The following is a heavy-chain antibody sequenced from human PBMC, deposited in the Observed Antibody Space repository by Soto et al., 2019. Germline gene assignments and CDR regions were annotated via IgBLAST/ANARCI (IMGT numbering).Heavy chain of an antibody. CDR3: AKDLVWFGELSSFDY. D-gene: IGHD3-10*01. V-gene: IGHV1-69*13. CDR2: IIPIFGTA. J-gene: IGHJ4*02. Sequence: SVKVSCKASGGTFSSYAISWVRQAPGQGLEWMGGIIPIFGTANYAQKIQGRVTITADESTSTVYMELSSLRSEDTAVYFCAKDLVWFGELSSFDYWGQGTLVTVSS. CDR1: GGTFSSYA.